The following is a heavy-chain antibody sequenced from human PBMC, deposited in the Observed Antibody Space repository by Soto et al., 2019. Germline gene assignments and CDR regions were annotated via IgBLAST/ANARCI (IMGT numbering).Heavy chain of an antibody. D-gene: IGHD3-22*01. Sequence: GGSLTLSCAASGFTVSSYYMSWVHQAPGKGLEWVSVIYSGGSTYYADSVKGRFTISRDNSKNTLYLQMNSLRAEDTAVYYCARYYYDSSGYFDYWGQGTLVT. V-gene: IGHV3-66*01. CDR3: ARYYYDSSGYFDY. CDR2: IYSGGST. CDR1: GFTVSSYY. J-gene: IGHJ4*02.